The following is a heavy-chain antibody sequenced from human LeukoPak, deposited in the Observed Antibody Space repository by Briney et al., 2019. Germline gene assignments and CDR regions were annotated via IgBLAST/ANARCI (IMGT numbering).Heavy chain of an antibody. CDR2: INPSGGST. D-gene: IGHD6-13*01. Sequence: ASVKVSCKASGYTFTSYYMHWVRQAPGQGLEWMGIINPSGGSTSYAQKFQERVTITRDMSTSTAYMELSSLRSEDTAVYYCAAVPEYSSTWYPYYFDHWGQGTLVTVSS. CDR1: GYTFTSYY. J-gene: IGHJ4*02. V-gene: IGHV1-46*01. CDR3: AAVPEYSSTWYPYYFDH.